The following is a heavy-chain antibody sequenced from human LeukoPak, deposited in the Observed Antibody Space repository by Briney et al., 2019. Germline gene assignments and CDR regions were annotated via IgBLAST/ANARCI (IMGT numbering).Heavy chain of an antibody. J-gene: IGHJ4*02. CDR3: ARTPGNTLDY. V-gene: IGHV4-34*01. Sequence: SETLSLTCAVYGGSFSGYYWSWIRQPPGKGLEWIGEINHSGSTNYNPSLKSRVTISVDTSKKQFSLKLNSVTAADTAVYYCARTPGNTLDYWGQGTLVSVSS. D-gene: IGHD1-14*01. CDR2: INHSGST. CDR1: GGSFSGYY.